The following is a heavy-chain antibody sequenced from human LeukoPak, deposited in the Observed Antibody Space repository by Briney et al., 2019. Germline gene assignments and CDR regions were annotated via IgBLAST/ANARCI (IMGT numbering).Heavy chain of an antibody. J-gene: IGHJ4*02. CDR1: GFTFSSYW. CDR2: IKQDGSEN. CDR3: ARRIAVAGTKTLDY. Sequence: GGSLRLSCAASGFTFSSYWMSWVCQAPGKGLEWVANIKQDGSENSYVDSVKGRFTISRDNAKNSLYLQMNSLRAEDTAVYYCARRIAVAGTKTLDYWGQGTLVTVSS. V-gene: IGHV3-7*01. D-gene: IGHD6-19*01.